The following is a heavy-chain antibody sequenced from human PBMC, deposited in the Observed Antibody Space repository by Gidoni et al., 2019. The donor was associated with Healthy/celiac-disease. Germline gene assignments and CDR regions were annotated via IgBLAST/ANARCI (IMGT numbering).Heavy chain of an antibody. CDR1: GGPLSSSSYY. CDR3: ASIAVAGTFDP. D-gene: IGHD6-19*01. Sequence: QLQLQESGPGLVKPSETLSLTCTVSGGPLSSSSYYWAWIRQPPGKGLEWIGCIYYSGSTSYNPSLKSRVTISVDTSKNQFSLKLSSVTAADTAVYYCASIAVAGTFDPWGQGTLVTVSS. V-gene: IGHV4-39*01. J-gene: IGHJ5*02. CDR2: IYYSGST.